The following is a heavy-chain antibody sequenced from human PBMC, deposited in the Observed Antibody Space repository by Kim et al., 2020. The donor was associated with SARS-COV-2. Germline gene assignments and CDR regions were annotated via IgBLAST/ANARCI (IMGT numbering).Heavy chain of an antibody. Sequence: GNTYYIPSLKSRLSISVDTSKDQFSLTLTSVTAADTSMYYCARLLQDAFDIWGQGTMVTVSS. D-gene: IGHD2-15*01. V-gene: IGHV4-39*01. J-gene: IGHJ3*02. CDR2: GNT. CDR3: ARLLQDAFDI.